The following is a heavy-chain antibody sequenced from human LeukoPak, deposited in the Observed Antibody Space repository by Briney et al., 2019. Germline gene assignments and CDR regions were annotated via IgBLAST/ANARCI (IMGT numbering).Heavy chain of an antibody. CDR3: ARGGVVAAFRHNWFDP. D-gene: IGHD2-15*01. CDR1: GGSFSGYY. J-gene: IGHJ5*02. CDR2: INHSGST. V-gene: IGHV4-34*01. Sequence: SETLSLTCAVYGGSFSGYYWSWIRQPPGKGLEWIGEINHSGSTNYNPSLKSRVTISVDTSKNQFSLKLSSMTAADTAVYYCARGGVVAAFRHNWFDPWGQGTLVTVSS.